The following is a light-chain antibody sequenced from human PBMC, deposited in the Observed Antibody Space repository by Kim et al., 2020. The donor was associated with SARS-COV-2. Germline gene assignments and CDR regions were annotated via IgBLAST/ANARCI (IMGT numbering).Light chain of an antibody. CDR2: LNSDGSH. J-gene: IGLJ3*02. CDR3: QTWGTGMV. V-gene: IGLV4-69*01. CDR1: GGHSSYA. Sequence: GASVKLTCTLSGGHSSYAIAWHQQQPEKGPRYLMKLNSDGSHSEGDGIPDRFSGSSSGAERYLSISSLQSEDEADYYCQTWGTGMVFGGGTQLTVL.